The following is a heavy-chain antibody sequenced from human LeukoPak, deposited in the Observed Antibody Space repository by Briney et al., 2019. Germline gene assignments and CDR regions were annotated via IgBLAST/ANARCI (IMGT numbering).Heavy chain of an antibody. D-gene: IGHD6-13*01. CDR3: ARVSSSWFPDDSYFDY. V-gene: IGHV3-33*01. Sequence: SCKASGYMFTAYYIHWVRQAPGKGLEWVAVIWYDGSNKYYADSVKGRFTISRDNSKNTLYLQMNSLRAEDTAVYYCARVSSSWFPDDSYFDYWGQGTLVTVSS. CDR1: GYMFTAYY. J-gene: IGHJ4*02. CDR2: IWYDGSNK.